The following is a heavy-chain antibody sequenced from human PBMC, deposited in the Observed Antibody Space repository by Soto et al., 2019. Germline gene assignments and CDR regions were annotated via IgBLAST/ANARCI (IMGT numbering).Heavy chain of an antibody. J-gene: IGHJ4*02. D-gene: IGHD6-13*01. CDR2: IDWDDDK. V-gene: IGHV2-70*01. CDR3: ARIRMAAAGTLFDY. Sequence: SGPTLVNPTQTLTLTCTFSGFSLSTSGTCVSWIRQHPGKDLEWLALIDWDDDKYYSTSMKTRLTISKDTSKNQVVLTMTNMDPVDTATYYCARIRMAAAGTLFDYWGQGTLVTVSS. CDR1: GFSLSTSGTC.